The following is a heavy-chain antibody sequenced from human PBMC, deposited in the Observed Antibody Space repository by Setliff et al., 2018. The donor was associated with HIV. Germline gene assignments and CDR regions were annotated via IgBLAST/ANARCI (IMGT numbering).Heavy chain of an antibody. CDR3: TRHPLRPGIAGYFYFVDV. Sequence: PGESLKISCQDSGYSFPNDWIGWVRQKPGKGLEWVAIIFPRDSETRYSPSFEGQVTISADRSLNTVYLQWSRLRASDSAIYYCTRHPLRPGIAGYFYFVDVWGTGTTVTVS. V-gene: IGHV5-51*01. J-gene: IGHJ6*03. CDR2: IFPRDSET. CDR1: GYSFPNDW. D-gene: IGHD3-9*01.